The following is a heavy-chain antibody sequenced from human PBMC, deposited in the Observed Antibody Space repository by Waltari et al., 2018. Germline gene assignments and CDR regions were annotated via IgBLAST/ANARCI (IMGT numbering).Heavy chain of an antibody. CDR2: RNPDGRAK. Sequence: EVQMVESGGGLVQPGGCLRLSCAASGFTFSNFWMDWVRQAPGKGLEGVGKRNPDGRAKNYVDSVKGRVTMLRDKTKKALYLQMNSLRAEDTAIYYCSESLNVWGPGTTVTVSS. CDR1: GFTFSNFW. V-gene: IGHV3-7*01. CDR3: SESLNV. J-gene: IGHJ6*02.